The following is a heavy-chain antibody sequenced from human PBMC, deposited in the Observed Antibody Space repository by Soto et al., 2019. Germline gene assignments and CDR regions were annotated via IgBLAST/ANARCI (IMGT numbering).Heavy chain of an antibody. CDR1: GFTFSSHG. CDR2: VWYDGRNK. V-gene: IGHV3-33*01. CDR3: VRAAGYSGNDYVYYYGMDV. J-gene: IGHJ6*02. D-gene: IGHD5-12*01. Sequence: QVQVVESGGGVVQPGRSLRLSCAASGFTFSSHGMHWVRQAPGKGLEWVALVWYDGRNKDYADSVKGRFTISRDNSENPLYLQMNSLRDEDTAVYYCVRAAGYSGNDYVYYYGMDVWGQGTTVTVSS.